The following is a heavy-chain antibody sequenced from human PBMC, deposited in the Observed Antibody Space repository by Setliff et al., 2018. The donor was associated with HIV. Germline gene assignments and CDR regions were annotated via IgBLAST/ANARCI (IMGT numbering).Heavy chain of an antibody. J-gene: IGHJ6*02. V-gene: IGHV3-64*02. D-gene: IGHD3-22*01. CDR2: INNKGDST. CDR3: ARGGRDYSESSGYAVPGDYYGMDV. Sequence: GSLRLSCAASGFIFSSYAMHWVRQAPGKGLEYVSVINNKGDSTYYADSVKVRFSISRDNSKNTLYLQLGSLRADDMAVYYCARGGRDYSESSGYAVPGDYYGMDVWGQGTTVTVSS. CDR1: GFIFSSYA.